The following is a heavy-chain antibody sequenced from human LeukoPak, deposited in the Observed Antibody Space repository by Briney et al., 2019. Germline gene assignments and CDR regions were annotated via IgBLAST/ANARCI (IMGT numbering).Heavy chain of an antibody. J-gene: IGHJ5*02. Sequence: SETLSLTCTVSGGSISSSSYYWGWIRQPPGKGLEWIGSIYYSGSTYYNPSLKSRVTISVDTSKNQFSLKLSSVTAADTAVYYCARDYSSGWYPWFDPWGQGTLVTVSS. CDR1: GGSISSSSYY. CDR3: ARDYSSGWYPWFDP. D-gene: IGHD6-19*01. CDR2: IYYSGST. V-gene: IGHV4-39*07.